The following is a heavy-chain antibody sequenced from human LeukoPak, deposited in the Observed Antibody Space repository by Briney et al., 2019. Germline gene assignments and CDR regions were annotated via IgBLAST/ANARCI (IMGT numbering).Heavy chain of an antibody. CDR3: ARGLYSYGQYYVDY. CDR2: INPNSGGT. D-gene: IGHD5-18*01. J-gene: IGHJ4*02. CDR1: GYTFTGYY. V-gene: IGHV1-2*02. Sequence: GASVKVSCKASGYTFTGYYMHWVRQAPGQGLEWMGWINPNSGGTNYAQKFQGRVTMTRDTSISTAYMELSRLRSDDTAVYYCARGLYSYGQYYVDYWGQGTLVTVSS.